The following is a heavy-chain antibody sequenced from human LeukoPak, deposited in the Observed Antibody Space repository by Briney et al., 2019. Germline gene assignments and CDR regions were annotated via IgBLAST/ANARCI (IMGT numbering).Heavy chain of an antibody. Sequence: GGSLRLSCAASGFTFSNYNMHWVRQAPGKGLEWVAVISHDGSNLFYADSVRGRFIISRDNSKNTLYLQINSLRTEDTALYFCARHVVIITPLSDWGQGTLVTVSS. D-gene: IGHD3-22*01. V-gene: IGHV3-30-3*01. CDR1: GFTFSNYN. J-gene: IGHJ4*02. CDR2: ISHDGSNL. CDR3: ARHVVIITPLSD.